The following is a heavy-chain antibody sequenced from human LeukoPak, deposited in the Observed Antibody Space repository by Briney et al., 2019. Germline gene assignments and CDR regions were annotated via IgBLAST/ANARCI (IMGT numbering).Heavy chain of an antibody. J-gene: IGHJ4*02. V-gene: IGHV4-39*01. D-gene: IGHD3-22*01. CDR2: IYYSGST. CDR3: AMYYYDSSGYYSPIDY. Sequence: SETLSLTCTVSGGSISSSSYYWGWIRQPPGKGLEWIGSIYYSGSTYYNPSLKSRVTISVDTSKNQFSLKLSSVTAADTAVYYCAMYYYDSSGYYSPIDYWGQGTLVTVSS. CDR1: GGSISSSSYY.